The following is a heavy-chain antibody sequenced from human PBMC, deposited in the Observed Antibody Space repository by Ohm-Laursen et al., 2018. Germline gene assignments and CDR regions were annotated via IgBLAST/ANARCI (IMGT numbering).Heavy chain of an antibody. CDR3: ARDFEGATDV. V-gene: IGHV1-46*02. Sequence: SSVKVSCKASGYSFNSNHMQWLRQAPGQGLEWMGIIKSTDDTRTYAQKFQGRVTMTKDRSTSTVYMELSSLRSDDTAVYYCARDFEGATDVWGQGTLVTVSS. J-gene: IGHJ6*02. D-gene: IGHD3-9*01. CDR1: GYSFNSNH. CDR2: IKSTDDTR.